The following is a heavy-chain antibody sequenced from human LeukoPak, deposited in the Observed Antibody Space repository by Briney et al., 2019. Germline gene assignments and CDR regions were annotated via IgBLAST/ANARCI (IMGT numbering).Heavy chain of an antibody. CDR2: FSRSGHDT. V-gene: IGHV3-23*01. D-gene: IGHD6-13*01. CDR1: GFTFGSSA. CDR3: AKGSLGSWYYFDY. Sequence: PGGSLRLSCAASGFTFGSSAMSWVRQAPGKGPEWVSTFSRSGHDTYYADSVKGRFTIFRDNSKNTLYLQMNSLRAEDTAVYYCAKGSLGSWYYFDYWGQGTLVTVSS. J-gene: IGHJ4*02.